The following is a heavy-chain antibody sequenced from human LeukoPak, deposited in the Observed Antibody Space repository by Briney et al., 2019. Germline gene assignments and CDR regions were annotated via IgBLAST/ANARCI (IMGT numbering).Heavy chain of an antibody. CDR1: GFIFSSYG. CDR2: IRYDGSNK. Sequence: GGSLRLSYAASGFIFSSYGMHWVRQAPGKGLEWVGFIRYDGSNKYYADSVKGRFTISRDNSKNTLYQMNSLRAEDTAVYYCAKDWSPASGRGGYFDYWGQGTLVTVSS. CDR3: AKDWSPASGRGGYFDY. D-gene: IGHD6-13*01. J-gene: IGHJ4*02. V-gene: IGHV3-30*02.